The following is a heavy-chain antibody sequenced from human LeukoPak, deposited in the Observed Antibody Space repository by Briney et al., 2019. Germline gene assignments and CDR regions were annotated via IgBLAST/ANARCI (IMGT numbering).Heavy chain of an antibody. CDR2: ISAYNGNT. V-gene: IGHV1-18*01. Sequence: ASVTVSCKASGYTFTSYGISWVRQAPGQGLEWMGWISAYNGNTNYAQKFQGRVTMTRNTSISTAYMELSSLKSEDTAVYYCARALRYCSTTSCQYYFDYWGQGTLVTVSS. D-gene: IGHD2-2*01. CDR1: GYTFTSYG. J-gene: IGHJ4*02. CDR3: ARALRYCSTTSCQYYFDY.